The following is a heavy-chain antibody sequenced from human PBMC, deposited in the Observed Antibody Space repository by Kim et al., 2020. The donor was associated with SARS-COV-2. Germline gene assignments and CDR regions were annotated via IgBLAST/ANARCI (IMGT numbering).Heavy chain of an antibody. V-gene: IGHV1-24*01. J-gene: IGHJ6*02. D-gene: IGHD6-13*01. CDR3: ATDKSIAAAGYYYYYGMDV. CDR1: GYTLTELS. Sequence: ASVKVSCKVSGYTLTELSMHWVRQAPGKGLEWMGGFDPEDGETIYAQKFQGRVTMTEDTSTDTAYMELSSLRSEDTAVYYCATDKSIAAAGYYYYYGMDVWGQGTTVTVSS. CDR2: FDPEDGET.